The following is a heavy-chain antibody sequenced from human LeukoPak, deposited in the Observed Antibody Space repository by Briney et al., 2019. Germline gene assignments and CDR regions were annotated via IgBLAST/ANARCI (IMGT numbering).Heavy chain of an antibody. V-gene: IGHV3-72*01. D-gene: IGHD3-22*01. J-gene: IGHJ5*01. CDR3: TSHYDSSGYLPDS. Sequence: PGGSLRLSCAASGFSFSDHYIDWARQAPGKGLEWVGRSRNKANRYTTEYAASVKGRFIISRDDSKSIAYLQMNSLKTEDTAVYYCTSHYDSSGYLPDSWGQGTLVTVSS. CDR1: GFSFSDHY. CDR2: SRNKANRYTT.